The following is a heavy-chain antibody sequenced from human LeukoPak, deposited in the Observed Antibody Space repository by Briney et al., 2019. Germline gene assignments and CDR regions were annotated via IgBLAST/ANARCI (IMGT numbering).Heavy chain of an antibody. D-gene: IGHD1-1*01. Sequence: SETLSLTCTISGGSISNYYWSWIRQPPGKGLEWIGYIYYSESTNYNPSLKSRVTISVDTSKNQFSLKLSSVTAADTAVYYCAGGGTMAHDYWGQGTLVTVSS. CDR2: IYYSEST. CDR1: GGSISNYY. J-gene: IGHJ4*02. CDR3: AGGGTMAHDY. V-gene: IGHV4-59*08.